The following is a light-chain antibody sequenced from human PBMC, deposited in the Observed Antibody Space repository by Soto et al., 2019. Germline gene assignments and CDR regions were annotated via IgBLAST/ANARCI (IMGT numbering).Light chain of an antibody. V-gene: IGLV2-14*03. CDR2: DVS. Sequence: QSALTQPASVSGSPGQSITFSCTGTSSDIGAYNFVSWYQQRPGKAPKLMIFDVSVRPSGVSNRFSGSKSGNTASLTISGLQTEDEADYYCSSYARGNTPCAVFGGGTKVTVL. CDR1: SSDIGAYNF. CDR3: SSYARGNTPCAV. J-gene: IGLJ2*01.